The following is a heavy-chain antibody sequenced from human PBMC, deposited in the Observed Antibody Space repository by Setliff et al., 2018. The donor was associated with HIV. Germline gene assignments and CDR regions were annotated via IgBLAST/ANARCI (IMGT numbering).Heavy chain of an antibody. CDR1: GDSISSGNYY. D-gene: IGHD2-15*01. V-gene: IGHV4-61*02. J-gene: IGHJ6*03. CDR3: ALTGHRLLRGYMDV. Sequence: PSETLSLTCTFSGDSISSGNYYWSWIRQPAGKGLEWIGRIYSTGSTNYNPSLKSRVTISSDTSKNLFSLKLTTVTAADTAVYYCALTGHRLLRGYMDVWGKGTTVTVSS. CDR2: IYSTGST.